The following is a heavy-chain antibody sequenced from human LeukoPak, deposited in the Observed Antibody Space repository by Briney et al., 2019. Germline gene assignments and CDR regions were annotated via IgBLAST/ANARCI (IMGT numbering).Heavy chain of an antibody. CDR1: GGSISNYY. CDR2: VHYSGNT. V-gene: IGHV4-59*01. D-gene: IGHD6-13*01. J-gene: IGHJ2*01. Sequence: SETLSLTCIVSGGSISNYYWSWLRQPPRKGLEWIGYVHYSGNTNYNPSLKSRVTISVDTSKNQFSLKLNSVTATDTAVYYCARMIAAAGTEYFDLWGCGTLVTVSS. CDR3: ARMIAAAGTEYFDL.